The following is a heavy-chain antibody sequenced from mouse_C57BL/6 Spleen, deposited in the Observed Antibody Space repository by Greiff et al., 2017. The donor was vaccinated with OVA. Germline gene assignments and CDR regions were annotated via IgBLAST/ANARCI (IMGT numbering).Heavy chain of an antibody. CDR3: TTPYYGSSYPMDY. CDR2: IGPENGDS. J-gene: IGHJ4*01. D-gene: IGHD1-1*01. V-gene: IGHV14-4*01. Sequence: VQLKQSGAELVRPGASVKLSCTASGFNIKDDYMHWVQQRPEQGLEWIGWIGPENGDSASASKFPGKATITADTSSNTAYQQLSSLTSEDTAVYYCTTPYYGSSYPMDYWGQGTSVTVSS. CDR1: GFNIKDDY.